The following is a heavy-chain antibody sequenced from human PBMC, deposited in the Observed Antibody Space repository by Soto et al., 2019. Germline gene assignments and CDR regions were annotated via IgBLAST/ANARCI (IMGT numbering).Heavy chain of an antibody. CDR2: IIPIFGTA. Sequence: QVQLVQSGAEVKKPGSSVKVSCKASGGTFSSYAISWVRQAPGQGLEWMGGIIPIFGTANYAQKFQGRVTITADDSTSTAYMELSSLRSEDTAVYYCARAGYCSGGSCYSDDYYYYGMDVWGQGTTVTVSS. J-gene: IGHJ6*02. CDR1: GGTFSSYA. CDR3: ARAGYCSGGSCYSDDYYYYGMDV. V-gene: IGHV1-69*01. D-gene: IGHD2-15*01.